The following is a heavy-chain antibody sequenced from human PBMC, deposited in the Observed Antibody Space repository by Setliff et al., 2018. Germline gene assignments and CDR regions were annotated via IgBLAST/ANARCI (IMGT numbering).Heavy chain of an antibody. CDR2: IGRSSNYM. Sequence: GGSLRLSCAASGFTFTTYSMHWVRQAPGKGLEWVSSIGRSSNYMYYGDSVKGRFTISRDSAKSSLYLQMNSLRTGDTAVYYCARALGDYDYWYFDVWGRGTLVTVSS. CDR1: GFTFTTYS. V-gene: IGHV3-21*01. J-gene: IGHJ2*01. CDR3: ARALGDYDYWYFDV. D-gene: IGHD4-17*01.